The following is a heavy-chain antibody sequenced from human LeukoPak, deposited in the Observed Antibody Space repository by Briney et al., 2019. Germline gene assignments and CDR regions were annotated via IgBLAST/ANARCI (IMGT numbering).Heavy chain of an antibody. CDR1: GGSISSSSYY. Sequence: PSETLSLTCTVSGGSISSSSYYWGWIRQPPGKGLEWIGSIYHSGSAYYNPSLKSRVTISVDTSKNQFSLKLSSVTAADTAVYYCAKARWFGELNYYYHMDVWGKGTTVTISS. D-gene: IGHD3-10*01. V-gene: IGHV4-39*01. J-gene: IGHJ6*03. CDR3: AKARWFGELNYYYHMDV. CDR2: IYHSGSA.